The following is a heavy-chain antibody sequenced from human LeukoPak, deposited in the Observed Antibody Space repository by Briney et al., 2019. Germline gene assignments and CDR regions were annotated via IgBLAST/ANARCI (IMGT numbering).Heavy chain of an antibody. V-gene: IGHV1-69*06. J-gene: IGHJ4*02. CDR3: ARTPYCSGGSCYSGYFDY. CDR2: IIPIFGTA. D-gene: IGHD2-15*01. Sequence: SVKVSCKASGGTFSSYAISWVRQAPGQGLEWMGGIIPIFGTANYAQKFQGRVTITADKSTSTAYMELSSLRSEDTAVYYCARTPYCSGGSCYSGYFDYWGQGTLVTVPS. CDR1: GGTFSSYA.